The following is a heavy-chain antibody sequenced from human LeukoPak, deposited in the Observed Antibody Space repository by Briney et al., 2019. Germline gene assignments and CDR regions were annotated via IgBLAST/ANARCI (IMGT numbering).Heavy chain of an antibody. Sequence: SETLSLTCTVSGGSISSSSYYWGWIRQPPGKGLEWIGSIYYSGSTYYNPSLKSRVTISVDTSKNQFSLKLSSVTAADTAVYYCARQETGYDLWSGYYFDYWGQGTLVTVSS. V-gene: IGHV4-39*01. CDR1: GGSISSSSYY. CDR3: ARQETGYDLWSGYYFDY. D-gene: IGHD3-3*01. CDR2: IYYSGST. J-gene: IGHJ4*02.